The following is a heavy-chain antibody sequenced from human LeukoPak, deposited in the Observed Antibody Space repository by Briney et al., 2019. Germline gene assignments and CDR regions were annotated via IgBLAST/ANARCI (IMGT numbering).Heavy chain of an antibody. Sequence: GASVKVSCKAPGDTFSSYAPTWVRQAPGQGLEWMGRIIPILGIPNYARKFEGRVTITADKSTSTAYMELSSLRSEDTAVYYCARASSSGDCWGQGTLVTVSS. V-gene: IGHV1-69*04. CDR1: GDTFSSYA. CDR3: ARASSSGDC. J-gene: IGHJ4*02. CDR2: IIPILGIP.